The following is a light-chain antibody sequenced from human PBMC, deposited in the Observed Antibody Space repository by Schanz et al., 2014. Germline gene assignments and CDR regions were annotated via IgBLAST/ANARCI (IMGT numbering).Light chain of an antibody. CDR3: QHYNNWPPLMYT. J-gene: IGKJ2*01. CDR1: QSVSSN. Sequence: EIVLTQSPATLSLSPGERATLSCRASQSVSSNLAWYQQKPGQAPRLLIYGASTRVTGIPARFSGSGSGTEFTLTISSLQSEDFAVYFCQHYNNWPPLMYTFGQGTKLEMK. V-gene: IGKV3-15*01. CDR2: GAS.